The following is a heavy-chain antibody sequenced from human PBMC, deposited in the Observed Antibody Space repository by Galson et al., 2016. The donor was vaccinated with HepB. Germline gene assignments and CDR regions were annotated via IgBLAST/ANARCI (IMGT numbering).Heavy chain of an antibody. V-gene: IGHV3-33*01. CDR2: IWYDGGNK. J-gene: IGHJ6*02. CDR1: GFTFSSYG. CDR3: ARENNYYGMDV. Sequence: SLRLSCAASGFTFSSYGMHWVRQAPGKGLEWVAVIWYDGGNKYYADSVKGRFTISRDNSKNTLYLQMNSLRAEDTAVYYCARENNYYGMDVWGQGTTVTVSS.